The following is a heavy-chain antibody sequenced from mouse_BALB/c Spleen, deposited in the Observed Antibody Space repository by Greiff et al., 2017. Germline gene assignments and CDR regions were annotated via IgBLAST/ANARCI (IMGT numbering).Heavy chain of an antibody. J-gene: IGHJ4*01. CDR1: GFTFSDYY. CDR3: ARGDRYGDAMDY. V-gene: IGHV5-4*02. Sequence: EVQLVESGGGLVKPGGSLKLSCAASGFTFSDYYMYWVRQTPEKRLEWVATISDGGSYTYYPDSVKGRFTISRDNAKNNLYLQMSSLKSEDTAMYYCARGDRYGDAMDYWGQGTSVTVSS. CDR2: ISDGGSYT. D-gene: IGHD2-14*01.